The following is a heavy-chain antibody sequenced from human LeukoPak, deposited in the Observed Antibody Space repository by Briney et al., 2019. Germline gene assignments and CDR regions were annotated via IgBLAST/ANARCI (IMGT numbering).Heavy chain of an antibody. CDR2: ISYDGSNK. D-gene: IGHD6-13*01. V-gene: IGHV3-30-3*01. J-gene: IGHJ4*02. CDR1: GFTFSSYA. Sequence: GGSLRLSCAASGFTFSSYAMHWVRQAPGKGLEWVAVISYDGSNKYYADSVKGRFTISRDNSKNTLYLQMNSLRAEDTAVYYCARGRSSSSWSDYWGQGTLVTVSS. CDR3: ARGRSSSSWSDY.